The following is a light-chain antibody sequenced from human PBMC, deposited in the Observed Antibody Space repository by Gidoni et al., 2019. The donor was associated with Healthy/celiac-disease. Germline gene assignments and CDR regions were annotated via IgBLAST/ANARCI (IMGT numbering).Light chain of an antibody. CDR1: QSVTSY. J-gene: IGKJ5*01. CDR2: DAS. V-gene: IGKV3-11*01. Sequence: EVVLTQSPATLSLSPGERATLSCRASQSVTSYLAWYQLKPGHIPRLLIYDASKRATGIPARFSGGGSGTDFTLTISSLEPEDFAVYYCQQRTNWPPTITFGQXTRLEIK. CDR3: QQRTNWPPTIT.